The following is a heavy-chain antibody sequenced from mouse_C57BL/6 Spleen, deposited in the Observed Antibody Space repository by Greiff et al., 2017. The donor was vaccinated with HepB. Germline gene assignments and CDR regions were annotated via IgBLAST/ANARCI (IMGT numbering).Heavy chain of an antibody. CDR2: IYPGDGDT. CDR3: AREGDYGSSYAPFAY. V-gene: IGHV1-82*01. Sequence: QVQLKQSGPELVKPGASVKISCKASGYAFSSSWMNWVKQRPGKGLEWIGRIYPGDGDTNYNGKFKGKATLTADKSSSTAYMQLRSLTSEDSAVYFCAREGDYGSSYAPFAYWGQGTLVTVSA. D-gene: IGHD1-1*01. J-gene: IGHJ3*01. CDR1: GYAFSSSW.